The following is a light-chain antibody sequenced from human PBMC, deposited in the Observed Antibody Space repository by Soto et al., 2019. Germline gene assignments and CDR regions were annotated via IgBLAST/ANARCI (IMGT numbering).Light chain of an antibody. CDR3: QHYNSYSEA. CDR2: DTS. CDR1: QSVSRY. Sequence: EIVLTQSPATLSLSPGDRATLSCRASQSVSRYLAWYQRKPGQAPRLLIYDTSIRVTGIPARFSGSGSGTDFTLSISSLQPDDFATYYCQHYNSYSEAFGQGTKVELK. J-gene: IGKJ1*01. V-gene: IGKV3-11*01.